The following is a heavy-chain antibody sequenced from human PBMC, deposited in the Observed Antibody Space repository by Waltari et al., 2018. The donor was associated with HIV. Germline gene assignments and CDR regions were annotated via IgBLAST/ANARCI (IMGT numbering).Heavy chain of an antibody. CDR1: GGSISSYY. J-gene: IGHJ6*02. CDR3: ARGGSGPVAGTGGTRPYYYYGMDV. V-gene: IGHV4-59*01. D-gene: IGHD6-19*01. CDR2: IYYSGST. Sequence: QVQLQESGPGLVKPSETLSLTCTVSGGSISSYYWSWIRQPPGKGLEWIGYIYYSGSTNHNPSHKSRVTISVDTSKNQFSLKLSSVTAADTAVYYCARGGSGPVAGTGGTRPYYYYGMDVWGQGTTVTVSS.